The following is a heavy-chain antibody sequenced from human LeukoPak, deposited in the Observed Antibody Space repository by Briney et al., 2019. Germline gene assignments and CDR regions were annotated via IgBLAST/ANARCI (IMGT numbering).Heavy chain of an antibody. V-gene: IGHV1-18*01. CDR3: ARDGTSTNDY. D-gene: IGHD2-2*01. J-gene: IGHJ4*02. CDR2: ISGNNDNP. Sequence: ASVKVSCKASGYTYSNFGSNWVRQAPGHGLEWIAWISGNNDNPNYGQKFQGRFTVTTDSSTSTAYMELRNLRSDDTAVYYCARDGTSTNDYWGQGTLVTVSS. CDR1: GYTYSNFG.